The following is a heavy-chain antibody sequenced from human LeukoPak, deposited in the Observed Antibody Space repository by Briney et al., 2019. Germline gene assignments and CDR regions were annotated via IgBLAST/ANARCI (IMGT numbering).Heavy chain of an antibody. CDR1: GDSISGYY. J-gene: IGHJ4*02. V-gene: IGHV4-59*01. CDR3: AREHCSTSNCYADY. D-gene: IGHD2-2*01. CDR2: IYYTGST. Sequence: SDTLSLTCTVSGDSISGYYWTWIRQPPGKGLEWISYIYYTGSTNYNPSLKSRVTISVDTSKNQFSLRLSSVTAADTAVYYCAREHCSTSNCYADYWGQGTLVTVSS.